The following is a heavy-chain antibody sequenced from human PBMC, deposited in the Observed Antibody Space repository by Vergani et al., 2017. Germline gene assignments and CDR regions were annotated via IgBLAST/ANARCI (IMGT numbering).Heavy chain of an antibody. V-gene: IGHV3-30*02. J-gene: IGHJ4*02. CDR3: AKEGGGYCSGGPSYPEY. CDR2: IRSDESRR. Sequence: QVQLVESGGGVVQPGGSLRLSCAASGFTFNSYGMHWVRQAPGKGLEWVASIRSDESRRYYGDSMEGPFTISRDNSKNTLYLQMKSLRPEDTAVYYCAKEGGGYCSGGPSYPEYWGQGTLVIVSS. CDR1: GFTFNSYG. D-gene: IGHD2-15*01.